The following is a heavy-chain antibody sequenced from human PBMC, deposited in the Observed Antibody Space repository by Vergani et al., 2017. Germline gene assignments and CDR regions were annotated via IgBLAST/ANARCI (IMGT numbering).Heavy chain of an antibody. CDR2: FDPEDGET. J-gene: IGHJ3*02. CDR1: GYTLTELS. CDR3: ARDRASSGWYLAFDI. V-gene: IGHV1-24*01. D-gene: IGHD6-19*01. Sequence: QVPLVQSGAEVKKPGASVKVSCTVSGYTLTELSMHWVRQAPGKGLEWMGGFDPEDGETICAQKFQGRVTMTEDTSTDTAYMELSRLRSDDTAVYYCARDRASSGWYLAFDIWGQGTMVTVSS.